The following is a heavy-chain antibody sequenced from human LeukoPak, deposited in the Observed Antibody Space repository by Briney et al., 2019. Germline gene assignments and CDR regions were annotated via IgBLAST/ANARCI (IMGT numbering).Heavy chain of an antibody. D-gene: IGHD3-22*01. CDR3: ARDPLVYYDSSGYSYFDY. CDR2: ISAYNDNT. CDR1: GYTFTSYG. V-gene: IGHV1-18*01. Sequence: ASVKVSCKASGYTFTSYGISWVRQAPGQGLEWMGWISAYNDNTNYAQKLQGRVTMTTDTSTSTAYMELRSLRSDDTAVYYCARDPLVYYDSSGYSYFDYWGQGTLVTVSS. J-gene: IGHJ4*02.